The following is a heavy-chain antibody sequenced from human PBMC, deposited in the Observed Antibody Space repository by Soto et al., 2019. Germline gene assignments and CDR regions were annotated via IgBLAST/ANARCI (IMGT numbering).Heavy chain of an antibody. CDR3: ATDRGMFQVADY. CDR1: GYTFTSYY. CDR2: INPSGGST. V-gene: IGHV1-46*01. J-gene: IGHJ4*02. Sequence: ASVKVSCKASGYTFTSYYMHWVRQAPGQGLEWMGIINPSGGSTSYAQKFQGRVTMTRDTSTSTVYMELSSLRSEDTAVYYCATDRGMFQVADYWGQGTLVTVSS. D-gene: IGHD3-10*01.